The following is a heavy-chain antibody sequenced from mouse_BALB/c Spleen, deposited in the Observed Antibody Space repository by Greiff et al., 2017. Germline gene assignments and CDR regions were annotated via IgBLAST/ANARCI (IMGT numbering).Heavy chain of an antibody. D-gene: IGHD2-1*01. J-gene: IGHJ2*01. V-gene: IGHV14-3*02. CDR3: ASIYYGNPFDY. CDR2: IDPANGNT. CDR1: GFNIKDTY. Sequence: EVQRVESGAELVKPGASVKLSCTASGFNIKDTYMHWVKQRPEQGLEWIGRIDPANGNTKYDPKFQGKATITADTSSNTAYLQLSSLTSEDTAVYYCASIYYGNPFDYWGQGTTLTVSS.